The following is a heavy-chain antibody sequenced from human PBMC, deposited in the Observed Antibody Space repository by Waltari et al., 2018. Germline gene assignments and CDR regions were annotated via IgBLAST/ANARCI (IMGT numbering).Heavy chain of an antibody. CDR3: ARDLRHPSYYDFSFDT. CDR1: GGSINSEFYY. CDR2: IYTSGDT. Sequence: VELQESGPGLVKPSQTLSLTCSVSGGSINSEFYYWNWIRQPAGKGLEWIGRIYTSGDTNYTPALKTRVSMSVDTSRNQFSLKLTSVTAADTAVYYCARDLRHPSYYDFSFDTWGQGSLVTVSS. V-gene: IGHV4-61*02. J-gene: IGHJ5*02. D-gene: IGHD3-3*01.